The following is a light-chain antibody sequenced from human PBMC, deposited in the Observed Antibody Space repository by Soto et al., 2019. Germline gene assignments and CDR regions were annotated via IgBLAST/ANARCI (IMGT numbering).Light chain of an antibody. V-gene: IGKV1-39*01. CDR3: QQGYSIPLT. CDR1: QSISNY. CDR2: AAS. Sequence: DIQMTQSPSSLSASVGDRVTITCRASQSISNYLNWYQQKPGKDPKLLIYAASSLQSGVPSRFSGRGSGTDFTLTIDNLQPEDFATYYCQQGYSIPLTFGGGTKVDVK. J-gene: IGKJ4*01.